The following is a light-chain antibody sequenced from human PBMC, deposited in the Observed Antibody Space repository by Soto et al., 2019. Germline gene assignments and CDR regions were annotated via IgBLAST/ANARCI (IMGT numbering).Light chain of an antibody. CDR3: QQLNSYPRT. V-gene: IGKV1-5*03. CDR1: QTISSW. CDR2: KAS. J-gene: IGKJ1*01. Sequence: IQMTQSPSTLSGSEGDRVTITCRASQTISSWLAWYQQKPGKAPKLLIYKASTLKSGVPSRFSGSGSGTEFTLTISSLQPEDFATYYCQQLNSYPRTFGQGTKVDIK.